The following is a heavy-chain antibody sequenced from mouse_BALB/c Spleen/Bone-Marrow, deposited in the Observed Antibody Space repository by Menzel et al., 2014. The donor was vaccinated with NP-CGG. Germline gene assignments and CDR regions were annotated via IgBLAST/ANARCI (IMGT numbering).Heavy chain of an antibody. CDR2: IWSGGST. CDR3: VRKKLGGYFDY. Sequence: VKLVESEPGLVQPSQSLSITCTVSGFSLSSYGVHWVRQSPGKGLEWLGVIWSGGSTDYNAAFISRLSISKDNSKSQVFFKMNSLQADDTAIYYCVRKKLGGYFDYWGQGTTLTVSS. V-gene: IGHV2-2-2*01. CDR1: GFSLSSYG. D-gene: IGHD4-1*01. J-gene: IGHJ2*01.